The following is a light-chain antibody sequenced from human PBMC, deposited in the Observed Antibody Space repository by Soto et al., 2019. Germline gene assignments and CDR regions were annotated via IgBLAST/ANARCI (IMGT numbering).Light chain of an antibody. Sequence: QSALTQPPSASGSPGQSVTISCTGTSSDVGGYNYVSWYQQHPGKAPKLMIYEVSKRPSGVPDRFSGSKSGNTASLTVSGXXXXXXXDYXCSSYAGSNNVVFGGGTKL. V-gene: IGLV2-8*01. CDR1: SSDVGGYNY. J-gene: IGLJ2*01. CDR2: EVS. CDR3: SSYAGSNNVV.